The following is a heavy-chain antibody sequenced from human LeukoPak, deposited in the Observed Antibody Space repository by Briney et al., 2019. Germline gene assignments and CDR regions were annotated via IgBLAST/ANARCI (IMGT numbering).Heavy chain of an antibody. Sequence: GGSLRLSCAASGFTVSSNFMSWVRQAPGKGLEWVSCITTGSTYIYYADSVKGRFTISRDNAKNSLYLQMTSLRAEDTAVYYCARDLKFSNYYFDYWGQGTLVTVSS. CDR1: GFTVSSNF. J-gene: IGHJ4*02. V-gene: IGHV3-21*01. CDR3: ARDLKFSNYYFDY. CDR2: ITTGSTYI. D-gene: IGHD1-1*01.